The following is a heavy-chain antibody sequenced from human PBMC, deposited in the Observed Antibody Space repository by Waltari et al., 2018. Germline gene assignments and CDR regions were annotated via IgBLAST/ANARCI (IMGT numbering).Heavy chain of an antibody. CDR2: INHRGST. CDR3: ARAVNIAVAGTGGDYFDY. Sequence: QVQLQQWGAGLLKPSETLSLTCAVYGGSFSGYYWSWIRQPPGTGLEWIGEINHRGSTNYNPSLKSRVTISVDTSKNQFSLKLSSVTAADTAVYYCARAVNIAVAGTGGDYFDYWGQGTLVTVSS. CDR1: GGSFSGYY. J-gene: IGHJ4*02. D-gene: IGHD6-19*01. V-gene: IGHV4-34*01.